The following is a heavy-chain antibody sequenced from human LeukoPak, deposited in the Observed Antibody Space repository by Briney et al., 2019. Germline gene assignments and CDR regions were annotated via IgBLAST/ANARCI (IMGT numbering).Heavy chain of an antibody. Sequence: GGSLRLSCAASGFTVSSNHMSWVRQGPGKGLEWVSVIYSGGSTYYADSVKGRFTISRDNGRNRLYLQMNSLRVEDTGIYYCVREYYGIDSWGQGTLVIVSS. V-gene: IGHV3-53*01. CDR2: IYSGGST. D-gene: IGHD4-17*01. CDR1: GFTVSSNH. J-gene: IGHJ4*02. CDR3: VREYYGIDS.